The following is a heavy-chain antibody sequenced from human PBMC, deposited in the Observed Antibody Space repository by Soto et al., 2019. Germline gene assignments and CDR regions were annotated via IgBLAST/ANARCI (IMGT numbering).Heavy chain of an antibody. CDR3: ARIYCSSTSCSYGMDV. Sequence: PGGSLRLSCAASGFTVSSNYMSWVRQAPGKGLEWVSVIYGGGSTYYADSVKGRFTISRDNSKNTLYLQMNSLRAEDTAVYYCARIYCSSTSCSYGMDVWGQGTTVTVSS. D-gene: IGHD2-2*01. CDR1: GFTVSSNY. V-gene: IGHV3-53*01. CDR2: IYGGGST. J-gene: IGHJ6*02.